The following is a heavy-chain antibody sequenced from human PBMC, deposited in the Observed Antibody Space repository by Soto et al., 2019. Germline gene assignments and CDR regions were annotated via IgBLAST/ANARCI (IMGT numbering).Heavy chain of an antibody. CDR1: GFTFSSYA. V-gene: IGHV3-30*18. J-gene: IGHJ4*02. CDR3: AKVEERWDLTLHYDS. Sequence: PGGSLRLSCAASGFTFSSYAMHWVRQAPGKGLEWVAAISYDGPNQYYGDSVKGRFTISRDNSRNMLYLQMDSLRDEDTPLYYCAKVEERWDLTLHYDSWGQGTLVTVSS. D-gene: IGHD1-26*01. CDR2: ISYDGPNQ.